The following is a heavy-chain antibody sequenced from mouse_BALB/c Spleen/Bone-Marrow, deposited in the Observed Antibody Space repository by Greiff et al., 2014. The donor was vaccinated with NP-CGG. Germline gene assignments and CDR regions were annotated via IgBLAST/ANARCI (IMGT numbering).Heavy chain of an antibody. CDR1: GYTFTSYY. D-gene: IGHD2-2*01. V-gene: IGHV1S56*01. CDR3: ARGGWLRDAMDY. J-gene: IGHJ4*01. CDR2: IYPGNVNT. Sequence: QVQLQQSGPELVKPGASVRISCKASGYTFTSYYIHWVKQRPGQGLEWIGWIYPGNVNTKYNEKFKGKATLTADKSSSTAYMQLSSLTYEDSAVYFCARGGWLRDAMDYWGQGTSVTVSS.